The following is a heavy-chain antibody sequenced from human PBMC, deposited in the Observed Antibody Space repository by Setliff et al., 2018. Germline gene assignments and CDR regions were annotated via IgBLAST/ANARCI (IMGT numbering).Heavy chain of an antibody. D-gene: IGHD6-19*01. V-gene: IGHV3-23*01. CDR1: VSVFSRFD. CDR2: ISGSGGST. Sequence: GGSLRLSCAASVSVFSRFDMSWVRQAPGKGLEWVSAISGSGGSTYYADSVKGRFTISRDNSKNTLYLQMNSLRAEDTAVYYCAKGIWQWLALGAFDCWGQGTLVTVSS. J-gene: IGHJ4*02. CDR3: AKGIWQWLALGAFDC.